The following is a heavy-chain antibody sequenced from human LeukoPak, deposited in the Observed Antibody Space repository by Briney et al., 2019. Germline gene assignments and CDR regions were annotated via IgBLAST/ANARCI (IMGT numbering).Heavy chain of an antibody. D-gene: IGHD3-22*01. J-gene: IGHJ4*02. V-gene: IGHV3-30*18. CDR1: GFTFSSYA. CDR3: AKDQGFFDSSGYWEY. Sequence: GGPLRLSCAASGFTFSSYAMSWVRQAPGKGLEWVAVISYDGSNKYYADSVKGRFTISRDNSKNTLYLQMNSLRAEDTAVYYCAKDQGFFDSSGYWEYWGQGTLVTVSS. CDR2: ISYDGSNK.